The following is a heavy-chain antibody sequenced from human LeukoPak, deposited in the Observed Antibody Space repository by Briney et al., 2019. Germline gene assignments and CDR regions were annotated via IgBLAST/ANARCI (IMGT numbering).Heavy chain of an antibody. CDR1: GGTFSSYA. J-gene: IGHJ4*02. Sequence: SVKVSCKASGGTFSSYAISWVRQAPGQGLEWMGRIIPILGIANYAQKFQGRVTITADKSTSTAYMELSSLRSEDTAVYYCARDVGASYSSMTDYWGQGTLVTVSS. V-gene: IGHV1-69*04. CDR3: ARDVGASYSSMTDY. CDR2: IIPILGIA. D-gene: IGHD1-26*01.